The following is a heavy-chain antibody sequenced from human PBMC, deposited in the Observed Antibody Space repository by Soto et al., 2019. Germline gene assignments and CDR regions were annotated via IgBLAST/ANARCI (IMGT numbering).Heavy chain of an antibody. J-gene: IGHJ5*02. CDR2: IIPILGIA. Sequence: GAAVKGSCKAAGGTFSSYTISWVRQAPGQGLEWMGRIIPILGIANYAQKFQGRVTITADKSTSTAYMELSSLRSEDTAVYYCASHRPTSSGWYWFDPWGQGTLVTVSS. CDR1: GGTFSSYT. V-gene: IGHV1-69*02. D-gene: IGHD6-19*01. CDR3: ASHRPTSSGWYWFDP.